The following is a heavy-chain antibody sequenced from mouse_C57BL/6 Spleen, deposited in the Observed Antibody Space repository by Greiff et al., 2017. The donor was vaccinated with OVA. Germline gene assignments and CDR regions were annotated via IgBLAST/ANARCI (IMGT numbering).Heavy chain of an antibody. CDR1: GFSLTSYG. J-gene: IGHJ3*01. CDR3: ARNRDYDYEGFAY. D-gene: IGHD2-4*01. CDR2: IWSGGST. Sequence: VQLQQSGPGLVQPSQSLSITCTVSGFSLTSYGVHWVRQSPGKGLEWLGVIWSGGSTDYNAAFISRLSISKDNSKSQVFFKMNSLQADDTAIYYCARNRDYDYEGFAYWGQGTLVTVSA. V-gene: IGHV2-2*01.